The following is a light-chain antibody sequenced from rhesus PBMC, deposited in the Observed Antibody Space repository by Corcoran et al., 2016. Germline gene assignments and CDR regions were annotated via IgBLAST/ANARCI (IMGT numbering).Light chain of an antibody. CDR1: ETVGSS. CDR3: QQYNELLTGT. CDR2: SAY. V-gene: IGKV3-40*03. Sequence: PGETATLSCRASETVGSSLAWYQQNPGQAPKLLVQSAYFRATGIPDRFSGSGSRTEFTLTISRMEPEDVGVYHGQQYNELLTGTFGQGTKVEIK. J-gene: IGKJ1*01.